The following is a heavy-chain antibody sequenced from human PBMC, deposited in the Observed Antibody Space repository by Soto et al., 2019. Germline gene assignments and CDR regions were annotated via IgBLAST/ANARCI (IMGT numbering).Heavy chain of an antibody. CDR3: ATAFTIFGVVITHHFDY. D-gene: IGHD3-3*01. V-gene: IGHV1-24*01. CDR2: FDPEDGET. Sequence: ASVKVSCKVSGYALTELSMHWVRQAPGKGLEWMGGFDPEDGETIYAQKFQGRVTMTVDTSIDTAYMELSSLRSEDTAVYYCATAFTIFGVVITHHFDYWGQGTLVTVSS. CDR1: GYALTELS. J-gene: IGHJ4*02.